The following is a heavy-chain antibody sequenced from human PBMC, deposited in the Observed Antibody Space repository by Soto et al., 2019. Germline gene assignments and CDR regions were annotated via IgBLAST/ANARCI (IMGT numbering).Heavy chain of an antibody. J-gene: IGHJ4*02. Sequence: EVQLLESVGGLVQPGGSLRLSCAASGFTFSSYAMSWVRQAPGKGLEWVSGIGASGDGTYYANSVKGRFINSRNNSKNTLHLQMNSLRAEDTAVYYGAVRKTGSYFDYWGQGTLVTVSS. CDR2: IGASGDGT. D-gene: IGHD1-26*01. CDR3: AVRKTGSYFDY. CDR1: GFTFSSYA. V-gene: IGHV3-23*01.